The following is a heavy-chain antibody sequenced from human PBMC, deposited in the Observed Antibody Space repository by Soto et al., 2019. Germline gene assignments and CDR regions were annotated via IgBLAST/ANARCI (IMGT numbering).Heavy chain of an antibody. CDR2: IYPGDSDT. CDR1: GYNFTSYW. CDR3: ATAPYYDFWSGYPEGPLDI. Sequence: ESLKISEKRPGYNFTSYWIGSVHQITGKGLEWMGIIYPGDSDTRYSPSFQGQVTISADKSISTAYLQWSSLKASDTAMYYCATAPYYDFWSGYPEGPLDIWGQGTMVTVSS. D-gene: IGHD3-3*01. J-gene: IGHJ3*02. V-gene: IGHV5-51*07.